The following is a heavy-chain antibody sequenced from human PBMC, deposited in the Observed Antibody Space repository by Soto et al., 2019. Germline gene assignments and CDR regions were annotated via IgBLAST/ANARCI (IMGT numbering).Heavy chain of an antibody. D-gene: IGHD3-10*01. CDR1: GYTFTSYA. CDR3: ARESASGANWFDP. J-gene: IGHJ5*02. V-gene: IGHV1-3*01. CDR2: INAGNGNT. Sequence: ASVKVSCKASGYTFTSYAMHWVRQAPGQRLEWMGWINAGNGNTKYSQKFQGRVTITRDTSASTAYMELSSLRSEDTAVYYCARESASGANWFDPWGQGTLVTVSS.